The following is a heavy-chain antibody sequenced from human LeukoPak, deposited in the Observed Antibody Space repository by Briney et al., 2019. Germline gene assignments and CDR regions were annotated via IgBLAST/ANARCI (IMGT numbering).Heavy chain of an antibody. CDR2: ISRSGSTK. J-gene: IGHJ6*03. Sequence: MTGGSLRLSCAASGFTFSMSWMTWVRQAPGKGLEWVSSISRSGSTKYYADSVKGRFTISRDNAKNSLFLQMNSLRAEDTAVYYCARYGRYSSSYYYYYMDVWGKGTTVTVSS. CDR3: ARYGRYSSSYYYYYMDV. CDR1: GFTFSMSW. V-gene: IGHV3-11*01. D-gene: IGHD6-13*01.